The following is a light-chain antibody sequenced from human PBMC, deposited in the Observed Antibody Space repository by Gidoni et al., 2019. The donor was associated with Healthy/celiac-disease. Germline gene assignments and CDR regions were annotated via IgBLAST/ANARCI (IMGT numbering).Light chain of an antibody. J-gene: IGKJ1*01. CDR2: GAS. V-gene: IGKV3-15*01. Sequence: EIVMTPSPATPSVSPGERATLSCRASQSVSSNLAWYQQKPGQAPRLLIYGASTRATGIPARFSGSGSGTEFTLTISSLQSEDFAVYYCQQYNNWPPWTFXQXTKVEIK. CDR1: QSVSSN. CDR3: QQYNNWPPWT.